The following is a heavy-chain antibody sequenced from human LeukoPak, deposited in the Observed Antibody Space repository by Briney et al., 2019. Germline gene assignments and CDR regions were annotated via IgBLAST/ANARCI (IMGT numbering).Heavy chain of an antibody. V-gene: IGHV3-7*01. J-gene: IGHJ2*01. D-gene: IGHD5-24*01. CDR3: ARGGRWLQFWYFDL. Sequence: GGSLRLSCAASGFTFSSYWMSWVRQAPGKGREGVANIKQDGSEKYYVDSVKGRFTISRDNAKNSLYLQMNSLRAEDTAVYYCARGGRWLQFWYFDLWGRGTLVTVSS. CDR1: GFTFSSYW. CDR2: IKQDGSEK.